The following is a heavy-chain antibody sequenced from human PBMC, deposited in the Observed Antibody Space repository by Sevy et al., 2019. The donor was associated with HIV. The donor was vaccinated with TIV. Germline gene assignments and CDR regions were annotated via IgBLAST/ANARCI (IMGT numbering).Heavy chain of an antibody. CDR2: FDPEDDET. Sequence: APVKVSCMVSGYTLSELSMHWVRQAPGKGLEWMGSFDPEDDETIYAQKFQGRVTMTEDTSTDTAYMELNNLRSEDTAVYYCATTKDCYDSSGSPFDYWGQGTQVTVSS. V-gene: IGHV1-24*01. CDR1: GYTLSELS. CDR3: ATTKDCYDSSGSPFDY. J-gene: IGHJ4*02. D-gene: IGHD3-22*01.